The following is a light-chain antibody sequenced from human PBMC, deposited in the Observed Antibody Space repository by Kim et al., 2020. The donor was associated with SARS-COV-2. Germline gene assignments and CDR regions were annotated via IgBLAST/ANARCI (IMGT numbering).Light chain of an antibody. J-gene: IGLJ1*01. V-gene: IGLV2-14*03. Sequence: QSALTQPASASGSPGQSVTISCAGTSSDVGAYNYVSWYQQHPGNALKLMIYDVSNRPSGVSHRFSGSKSGTTASLSLSGLQAEDDADYYCSSYSSSNPHVFGTGTQVTVL. CDR2: DVS. CDR3: SSYSSSNPHV. CDR1: SSDVGAYNY.